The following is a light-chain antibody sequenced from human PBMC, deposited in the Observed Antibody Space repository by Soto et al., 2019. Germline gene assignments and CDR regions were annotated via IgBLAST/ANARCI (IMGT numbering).Light chain of an antibody. Sequence: DIQMTQSPSSLSASVGDRVTITCRASQSIRSYLNWYQQKPGKAPNLLIYAASSLQSGVPSRFSGSGSGTDFTLTITSLQPDDIATYYCQQTYSVPLTFGGGTKVDIK. V-gene: IGKV1-39*01. CDR2: AAS. CDR1: QSIRSY. J-gene: IGKJ4*01. CDR3: QQTYSVPLT.